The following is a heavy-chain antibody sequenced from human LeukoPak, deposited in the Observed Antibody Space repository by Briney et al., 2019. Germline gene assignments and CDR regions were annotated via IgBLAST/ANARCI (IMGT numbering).Heavy chain of an antibody. D-gene: IGHD7-27*01. Sequence: GGSLRLSCAASGFTFSNYAINWVRQAPGKGLVWVSRINSGGSGTSYAASVEGRFTISRDNAKNTLYLQMNSLRAEDTAVYYCATSLGPLTEYWGQGTLVTVSS. J-gene: IGHJ4*02. CDR1: GFTFSNYA. V-gene: IGHV3-74*01. CDR2: INSGGSGT. CDR3: ATSLGPLTEY.